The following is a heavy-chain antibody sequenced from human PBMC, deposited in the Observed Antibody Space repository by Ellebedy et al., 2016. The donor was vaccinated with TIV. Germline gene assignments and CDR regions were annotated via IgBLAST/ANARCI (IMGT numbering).Heavy chain of an antibody. V-gene: IGHV4-59*08. CDR3: ARQYNYGTSGYYVDY. Sequence: MPSETLSLTCTVSGGSIGNYYWSWIRQPPGKGLEWIGYVYYSGSTNYNPSLKSRVTRSVDTSKSQFSLKLSSVTAADTAVYYCARQYNYGTSGYYVDYWGQGTLLTVSS. D-gene: IGHD3-22*01. J-gene: IGHJ4*02. CDR1: GGSIGNYY. CDR2: VYYSGST.